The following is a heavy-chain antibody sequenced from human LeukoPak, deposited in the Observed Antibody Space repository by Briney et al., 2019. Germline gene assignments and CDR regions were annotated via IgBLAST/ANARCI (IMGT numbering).Heavy chain of an antibody. Sequence: SETLSLTCTVSGGSISSGGYYWSWIRQPAGKGLEWIGRIYTSGSTNYNPSLKSRVTISVDTSKNQFSLKLSSVTAADTAVYYCARGRLWAPSLYYYYYMDVWGKGTTVTISS. D-gene: IGHD7-27*01. CDR1: GGSISSGGYY. CDR2: IYTSGST. V-gene: IGHV4-61*02. J-gene: IGHJ6*03. CDR3: ARGRLWAPSLYYYYYMDV.